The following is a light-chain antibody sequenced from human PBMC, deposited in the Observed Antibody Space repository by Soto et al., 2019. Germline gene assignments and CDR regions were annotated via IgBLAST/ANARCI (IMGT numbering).Light chain of an antibody. J-gene: IGKJ1*01. CDR2: GAS. V-gene: IGKV1-39*01. Sequence: DIQMTQSPSSLSASVGDRVTITCRASQSITNYLNWYQQKPGKAPKVLIYGASSLESGVPSRFSGSGYGTDFTLTISSLQPEDFATYYCQQSYSTLWTFGQGTKV. CDR3: QQSYSTLWT. CDR1: QSITNY.